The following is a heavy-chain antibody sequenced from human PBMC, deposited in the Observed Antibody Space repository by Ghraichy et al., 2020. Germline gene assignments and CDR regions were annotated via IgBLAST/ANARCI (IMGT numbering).Heavy chain of an antibody. CDR3: ARHSSRITMIVVATTKFDY. Sequence: SETLSLTCTVSGGSISSSSYYWGWIRQPPGKGLEWIGSIYYSGSTYYNPSLKSRVTISVDTSKNQFSLKLSSVTAADTAVYYCARHSSRITMIVVATTKFDYWGQGTLVTVSS. V-gene: IGHV4-39*01. CDR2: IYYSGST. CDR1: GGSISSSSYY. D-gene: IGHD3-22*01. J-gene: IGHJ4*02.